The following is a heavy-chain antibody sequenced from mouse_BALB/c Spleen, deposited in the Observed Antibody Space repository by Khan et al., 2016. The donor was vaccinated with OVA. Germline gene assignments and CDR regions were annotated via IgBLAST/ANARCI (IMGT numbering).Heavy chain of an antibody. CDR3: ARSGGNLHWYVGV. CDR2: ISSGSSTI. D-gene: IGHD2-1*01. V-gene: IGHV5-17*02. J-gene: IGHJ1*01. Sequence: EVQLVESGGGLVQPGGSRKLSCAASGFTFSSFGIHWVRQAPKKGLEWVAYISSGSSTIYYVDTVKGRFTISRATPKNTLFLQLTSLRSEDTAMYYCARSGGNLHWYVGVWGAGTSVTVSS. CDR1: GFTFSSFG.